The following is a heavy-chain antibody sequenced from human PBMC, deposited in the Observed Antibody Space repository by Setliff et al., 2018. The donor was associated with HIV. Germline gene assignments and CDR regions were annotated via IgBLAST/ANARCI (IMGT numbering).Heavy chain of an antibody. CDR2: VYHSGST. CDR1: GGSISSSYW. D-gene: IGHD3-9*01. J-gene: IGHJ3*02. CDR3: ARAPDWVAFDI. Sequence: ASETLSLTCAVSGGSISSSYWWSWVRQPPGKGLEWIGEVYHSGSTNYNPSLESRVTISVDKSKNQFSLKLTSVTAADTAVYYCARAPDWVAFDIWGQGTMVTVSS. V-gene: IGHV4-4*02.